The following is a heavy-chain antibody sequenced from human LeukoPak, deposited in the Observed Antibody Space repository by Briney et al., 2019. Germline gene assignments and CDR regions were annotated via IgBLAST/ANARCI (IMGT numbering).Heavy chain of an antibody. CDR3: ARDKAGNRYFDS. D-gene: IGHD6-19*01. J-gene: IGHJ4*02. Sequence: GGSLRLSCAASGFTVSSNYMSWVRQAPGKGLDWVSIVYSGGSTYYADSVKGRFTISRDNSKNTLYLQMNSLRAKDTAVYYCARDKAGNRYFDSWGQGTLVTVSS. CDR2: VYSGGST. CDR1: GFTVSSNY. V-gene: IGHV3-53*01.